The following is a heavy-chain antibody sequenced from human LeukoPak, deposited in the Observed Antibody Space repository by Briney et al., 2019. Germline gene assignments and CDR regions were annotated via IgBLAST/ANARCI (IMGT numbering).Heavy chain of an antibody. Sequence: SVKVSCKASGDAYSSSEISWVRQAPGQGFEWMGRIIPLSGTANYAQKFQGRVTITTDESTSTAYMELSSLGPEDTAVYYCARGGGVSTSFITEADSFDIWGQGTMVTVSS. J-gene: IGHJ3*02. CDR1: GDAYSSSE. V-gene: IGHV1-69*05. CDR2: IIPLSGTA. D-gene: IGHD2-2*01. CDR3: ARGGGVSTSFITEADSFDI.